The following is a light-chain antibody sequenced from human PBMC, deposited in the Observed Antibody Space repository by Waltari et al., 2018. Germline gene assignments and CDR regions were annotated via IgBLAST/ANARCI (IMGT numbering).Light chain of an antibody. J-gene: IGLJ3*02. CDR1: SGHSTNA. V-gene: IGLV4-69*01. CDR2: VNSDGSH. CDR3: QAWGTGIQGV. Sequence: QLGVTQSPSASASLGASVKLTCILSSGHSTNAVAWHQQQPEKGTRFLMKVNSDGSHSKGDGIPDRFSGSSSGAERYLTISSLQSEDEADYYCQAWGTGIQGVFGGGTKLTVL.